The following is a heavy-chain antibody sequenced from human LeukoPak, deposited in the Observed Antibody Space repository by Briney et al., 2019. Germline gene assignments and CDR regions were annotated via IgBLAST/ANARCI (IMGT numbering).Heavy chain of an antibody. CDR2: IKQGGSEI. J-gene: IGHJ4*02. CDR1: GFTFSRFW. CDR3: ARDRESESDSEGDY. V-gene: IGHV3-7*01. D-gene: IGHD4-11*01. Sequence: GGSLRLSCSASGFTFSRFWMSWVRQAPGKGLEYVALIKQGGSEIYHMDSVKGRLTIFRDDATNSLYLQMNSLRVEDTALYYCARDRESESDSEGDYWGQGTLVTVSS.